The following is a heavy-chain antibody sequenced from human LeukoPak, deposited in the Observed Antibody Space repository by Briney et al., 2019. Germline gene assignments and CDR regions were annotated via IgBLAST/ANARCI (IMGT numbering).Heavy chain of an antibody. J-gene: IGHJ4*02. CDR3: ARAHPEYYDSRGRNPLDY. D-gene: IGHD3-22*01. CDR1: GYSFTSYG. Sequence: VASVKVSCKASGYSFTSYGISWVRQAPGQGLEWMGWSSAYNGNTNYAQQLQGRVTMTTDTSTSTANMELRSLRSDDTAVYYCARAHPEYYDSRGRNPLDYWGQGTLVTVSS. CDR2: SSAYNGNT. V-gene: IGHV1-18*01.